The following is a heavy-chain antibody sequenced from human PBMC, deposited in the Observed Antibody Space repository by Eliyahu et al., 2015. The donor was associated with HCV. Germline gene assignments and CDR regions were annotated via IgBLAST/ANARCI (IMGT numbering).Heavy chain of an antibody. V-gene: IGHV2-5*01. Sequence: QITLKESGPTLVKPTQTLTLTCTFSGFSLSTSGVGVGWIRQPPGKALEWLALIYWNDDKRYSPSLKSRLTITKDTSKNQVVLTMTNMDPVDTATYYCALLSPLDYGMDVWGQGTTVTVSS. CDR2: IYWNDDK. J-gene: IGHJ6*02. CDR3: ALLSPLDYGMDV. CDR1: GFSLSTSGVG.